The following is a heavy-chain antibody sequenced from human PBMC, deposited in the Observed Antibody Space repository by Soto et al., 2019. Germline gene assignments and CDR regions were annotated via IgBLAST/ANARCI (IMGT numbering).Heavy chain of an antibody. CDR1: GGSITGGPISSTTYY. CDR3: ARAAPRYCSGGSCSSGRDY. V-gene: IGHV4-39*01. D-gene: IGHD2-15*01. J-gene: IGHJ4*02. Sequence: SETLSLTCTVSGGSITGGPISSTTYYWGWMRQPPGKGLEWIASFFIGGNTYYNPSLKSRVTTSVDTSKNQFSLKLSSVTAADTAVYYCARAAPRYCSGGSCSSGRDYWGQGTLVTVSS. CDR2: FFIGGNT.